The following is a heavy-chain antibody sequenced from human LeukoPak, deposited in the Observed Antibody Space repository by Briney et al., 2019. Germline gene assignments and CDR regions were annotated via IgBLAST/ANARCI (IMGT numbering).Heavy chain of an antibody. D-gene: IGHD3-22*01. J-gene: IGHJ6*02. V-gene: IGHV4-34*01. CDR3: ARGRGYYDSSGYTQQFYFGMDV. CDR2: INHSGST. CDR1: GGCFSNDL. Sequence: SETLSLTCAVYGGCFSNDLWTWIRQPPGKGLEWIGEINHSGSTNYNPSLKSRVTISVDTSKNQFSLKLNSVTAADTAVFYCARGRGYYDSSGYTQQFYFGMDVWGQGTTVTVS.